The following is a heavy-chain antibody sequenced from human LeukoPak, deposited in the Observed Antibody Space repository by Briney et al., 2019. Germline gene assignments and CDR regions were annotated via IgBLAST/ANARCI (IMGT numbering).Heavy chain of an antibody. D-gene: IGHD3-9*01. CDR3: ARDQRPDYEILIGFYHLDY. Sequence: GGSLRLSCAPSGLSFSSYTIPWVRQAPGKGLEWVSSISSTSGYIHYADSVKGRFSISRDNAKNLVHLEMDILRADDTAVYYCARDQRPDYEILIGFYHLDYWGQGTLVTVSS. CDR1: GLSFSSYT. V-gene: IGHV3-21*01. J-gene: IGHJ4*02. CDR2: ISSTSGYI.